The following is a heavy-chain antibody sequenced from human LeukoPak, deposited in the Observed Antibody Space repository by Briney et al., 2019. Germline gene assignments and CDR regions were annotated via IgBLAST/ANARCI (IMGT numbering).Heavy chain of an antibody. Sequence: GGSLRLSCAASGFTFSDYYMSWIRQAPGKGLEGVSYISSSGSTIYYADSVNGRFTISRDNTKNSMYLQMNSMRAEDTAVYYCARDSCSGGSCYSGVDVWGQGTTVTVSS. V-gene: IGHV3-11*04. CDR2: ISSSGSTI. J-gene: IGHJ6*02. CDR3: ARDSCSGGSCYSGVDV. D-gene: IGHD2-15*01. CDR1: GFTFSDYY.